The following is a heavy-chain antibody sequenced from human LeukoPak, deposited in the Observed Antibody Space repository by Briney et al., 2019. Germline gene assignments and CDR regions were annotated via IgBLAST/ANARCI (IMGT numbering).Heavy chain of an antibody. V-gene: IGHV3-15*07. J-gene: IGHJ4*02. CDR2: IKSKTDGGTT. D-gene: IGHD3-16*01. CDR1: GFIFSDYA. CDR3: TTDWGEGEYFDY. Sequence: GGSLRLSCLGSGFIFSDYAMHWVRQAPGKGLEWVGRIKSKTDGGTTDYAAPVKGRFTISRDDSKNTLYLQMNSLKTEDTAVYYCTTDWGEGEYFDYWGQGTLVTASS.